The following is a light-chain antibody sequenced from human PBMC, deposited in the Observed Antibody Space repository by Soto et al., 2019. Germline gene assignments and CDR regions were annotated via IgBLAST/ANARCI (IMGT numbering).Light chain of an antibody. V-gene: IGKV3-11*01. CDR3: QQRSNWPYT. CDR2: DAS. J-gene: IGKJ2*01. Sequence: ESVLPQSPAPLSLSPGERATLSCRASQSVSGSLAWYQQKLGQAPRLLIYDASNRATGIPARFSGSGSGTDFTLTISSLEPEDFAVYYCQQRSNWPYTFGQGTKLEIK. CDR1: QSVSGS.